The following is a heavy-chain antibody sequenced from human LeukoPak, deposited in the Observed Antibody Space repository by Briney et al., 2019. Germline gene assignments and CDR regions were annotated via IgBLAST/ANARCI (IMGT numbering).Heavy chain of an antibody. Sequence: GGSLRLSCAASGFTFDDFAMSWVRHAPGKGLEWVSAIDWNGASTGYADSVKGRFTVSRDNAKNSLYLQMNGLRAEDTALYYCARDGVGKGDYWGQGTLVTVSS. V-gene: IGHV3-20*04. J-gene: IGHJ4*02. CDR1: GFTFDDFA. D-gene: IGHD2-8*01. CDR3: ARDGVGKGDY. CDR2: IDWNGAST.